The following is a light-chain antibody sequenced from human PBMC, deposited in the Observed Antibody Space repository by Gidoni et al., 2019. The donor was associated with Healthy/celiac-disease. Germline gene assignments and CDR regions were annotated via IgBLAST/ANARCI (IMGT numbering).Light chain of an antibody. CDR2: DAS. Sequence: DIQMTQSPSSLSASVGDRVTITCQASQDISNYLNWYQQKPGKAPKLLIYDASNLETGVPSRFSGSGSGTDFTFTISSLQPEDIATYYGQQYDNLPLAFXXXTRLEIK. J-gene: IGKJ5*01. CDR1: QDISNY. V-gene: IGKV1-33*01. CDR3: QQYDNLPLA.